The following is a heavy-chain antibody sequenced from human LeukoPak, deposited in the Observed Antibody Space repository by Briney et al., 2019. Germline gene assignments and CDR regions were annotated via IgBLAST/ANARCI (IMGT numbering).Heavy chain of an antibody. Sequence: SETLSLTCAVYGGSFSGYYWTWIRQPPGKGLEWIGEINHSGSTNYNPSLKSRVTISLDTSKNHFSLKLSSVTAADTAVYCCARAHSMIVVIKQWFDPWGQGTLVTVSS. D-gene: IGHD3-22*01. CDR2: INHSGST. CDR3: ARAHSMIVVIKQWFDP. CDR1: GGSFSGYY. J-gene: IGHJ5*02. V-gene: IGHV4-34*01.